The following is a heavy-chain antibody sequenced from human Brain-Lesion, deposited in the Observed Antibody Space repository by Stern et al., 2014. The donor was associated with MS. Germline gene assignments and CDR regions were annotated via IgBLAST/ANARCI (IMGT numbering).Heavy chain of an antibody. Sequence: QVQLQQWGPGLVKPSETLSLTCTVAGGSVSSTSYAWAWIRQPPGKGLEWIGTIYYSGNTYYSPSLKSRLTISLDTSQNQFSPHLRSVTAADTAVYYCAGEEDIRYCSGGSCTGNWFDPWGQGTLVTVSS. CDR2: IYYSGNT. D-gene: IGHD2-15*01. CDR3: AGEEDIRYCSGGSCTGNWFDP. CDR1: GGSVSSTSYA. J-gene: IGHJ5*02. V-gene: IGHV4-39*01.